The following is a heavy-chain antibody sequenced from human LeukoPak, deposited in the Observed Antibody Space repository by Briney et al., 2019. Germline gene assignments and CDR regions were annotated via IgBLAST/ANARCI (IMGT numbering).Heavy chain of an antibody. Sequence: PSETLSLTCSVSGGSISSYYWSWIRQPPGKGLEWIGNIYYSGSTNYNPSLKSRVTISLDTSKSQFFLQLSSVTAADTAVYYCARGGSYYGYWGQGTLVTVSS. D-gene: IGHD1-26*01. V-gene: IGHV4-59*08. CDR2: IYYSGST. CDR1: GGSISSYY. CDR3: ARGGSYYGY. J-gene: IGHJ4*02.